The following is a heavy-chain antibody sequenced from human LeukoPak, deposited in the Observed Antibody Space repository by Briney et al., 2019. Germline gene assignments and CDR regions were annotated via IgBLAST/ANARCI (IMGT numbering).Heavy chain of an antibody. CDR1: GGSISSYY. CDR2: IYTSGST. V-gene: IGHV4-4*07. J-gene: IGHJ3*02. CDR3: ARATPLRYFDWSRDAFDI. D-gene: IGHD3-9*01. Sequence: SETLSLTCTVSGGSISSYYWSWIRQPAGKGLEWIGRIYTSGSTNYNPSLKSRVTMSVDTSKNQFSLKLSSVTDADTAVYYCARATPLRYFDWSRDAFDIWGQGTMVTVSS.